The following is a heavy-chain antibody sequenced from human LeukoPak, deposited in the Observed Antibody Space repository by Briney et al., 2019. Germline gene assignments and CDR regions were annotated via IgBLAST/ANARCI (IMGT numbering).Heavy chain of an antibody. CDR3: ARAPARIAASYVYGMDV. CDR2: INPSGGST. CDR1: GYTFTSYY. V-gene: IGHV1-46*01. D-gene: IGHD6-6*01. Sequence: ASVKVSCKASGYTFTSYYMHWVRQAPGQGLEWMGIINPSGGSTSYAQKFQGRVTMTRNTSISTAYMELSSLRSEDTAVYYCARAPARIAASYVYGMDVWGQGTTVTVSS. J-gene: IGHJ6*02.